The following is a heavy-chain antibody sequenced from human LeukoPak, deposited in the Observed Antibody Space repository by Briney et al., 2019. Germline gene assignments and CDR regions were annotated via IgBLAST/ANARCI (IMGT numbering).Heavy chain of an antibody. CDR2: IYYSGST. D-gene: IGHD5-12*01. CDR1: GGSISSGSYY. CDR3: ARGGYFDKEAFDI. V-gene: IGHV4-31*03. J-gene: IGHJ3*02. Sequence: PSQTLSLTCTVSGGSISSGSYYWSWIRQHPGKGLEWIGYIYYSGSTYYNPSLKSRVTISVDTSKNQFSLKLSSLTAADMAVYYCARGGYFDKEAFDIWGQGTMVTVSS.